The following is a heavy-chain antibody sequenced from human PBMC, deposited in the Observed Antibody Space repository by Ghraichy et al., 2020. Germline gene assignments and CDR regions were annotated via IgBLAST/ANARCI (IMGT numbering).Heavy chain of an antibody. J-gene: IGHJ6*03. V-gene: IGHV4-59*01. Sequence: SETLSLTCTVSGDSIRSYYWSWIRQPPGKGLEWIGYIYYSGSTNYNPSLKSRVTISVDTSKSQFSLKLSSVTAADTAVYYCARRGGSSQLGYYYMDVWGKGTTVTVSS. D-gene: IGHD6-13*01. CDR1: GDSIRSYY. CDR3: ARRGGSSQLGYYYMDV. CDR2: IYYSGST.